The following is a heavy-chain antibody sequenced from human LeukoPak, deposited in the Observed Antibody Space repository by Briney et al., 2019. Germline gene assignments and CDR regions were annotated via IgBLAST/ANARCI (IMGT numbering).Heavy chain of an antibody. CDR3: AAGYHNYIFDF. CDR1: GFTFSDFY. V-gene: IGHV3-11*01. CDR2: ISTRGKTI. J-gene: IGHJ4*02. D-gene: IGHD4-11*01. Sequence: GGSLRLSCAASGFTFSDFYMSWIRQAPGKGLEWVSYISTRGKTIYYADSAKGRFTISRDNAKNSLYLQMNSLRAEDTAVYYCAAGYHNYIFDFWGQGTLVTVSS.